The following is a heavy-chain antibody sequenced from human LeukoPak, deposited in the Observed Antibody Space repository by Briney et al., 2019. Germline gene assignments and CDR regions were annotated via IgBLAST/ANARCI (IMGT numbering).Heavy chain of an antibody. V-gene: IGHV5-51*01. J-gene: IGHJ5*02. CDR1: GYSFTSYW. CDR2: IYPDDSDT. D-gene: IGHD2-2*01. Sequence: PGASLQISCKGSGYSFTSYWIGWVRQMPGKGLEWMGIIYPDDSDTTYSPSFQGQVTISADKSISTAYLQWSSLKASDTAMYYCARHPRVYCSSTNCQGWFGPWGQGTLVTVSS. CDR3: ARHPRVYCSSTNCQGWFGP.